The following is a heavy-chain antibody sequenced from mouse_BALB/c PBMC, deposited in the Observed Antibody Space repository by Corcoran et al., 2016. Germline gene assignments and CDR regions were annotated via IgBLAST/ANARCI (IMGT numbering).Heavy chain of an antibody. D-gene: IGHD1-1*01. CDR3: ARKTYGSSYARFAY. J-gene: IGHJ3*01. CDR1: GYTFTDYY. Sequence: QVQLQQSGAELARPGASLKLSCKASGYTFTDYYINWVKQRTGQGLEWIGEIYPGSGNTYYNEKFKGKATLTAEKPSSTAYRQRSSLTSEDAAVYFCARKTYGSSYARFAYWGQGTLVTVSA. CDR2: IYPGSGNT. V-gene: IGHV1-76*01.